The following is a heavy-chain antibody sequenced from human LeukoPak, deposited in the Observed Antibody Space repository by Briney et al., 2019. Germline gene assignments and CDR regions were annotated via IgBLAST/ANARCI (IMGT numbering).Heavy chain of an antibody. CDR3: PKVGGLGSYYVPVFDY. CDR2: ISGSGGST. J-gene: IGHJ4*02. Sequence: GGSLRLSCAASGFTFSSYAMSWVRQAPGKGLEWVSAISGSGGSTYYADTVKGRYTIYRDDSKNTLYLQMNSLRGEDTAVYYCPKVGGLGSYYVPVFDYWGQGTLVTVSS. D-gene: IGHD3-10*01. CDR1: GFTFSSYA. V-gene: IGHV3-23*01.